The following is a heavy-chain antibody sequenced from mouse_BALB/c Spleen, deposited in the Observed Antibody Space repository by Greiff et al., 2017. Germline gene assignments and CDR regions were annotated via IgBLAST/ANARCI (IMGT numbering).Heavy chain of an antibody. Sequence: EVKLMESGGGLVKPGGSLKLSCAASGFTFSSYAMSWVRQTPEKRLEWVASISSGGSTYYPDSVKGRFTISRDNARNILYLQMSSLRSEDTAMYYCAREGKTYYRYDGYYFDYWGQGTTLTVSS. J-gene: IGHJ2*01. CDR3: AREGKTYYRYDGYYFDY. D-gene: IGHD2-14*01. CDR1: GFTFSSYA. V-gene: IGHV5-6-5*01. CDR2: ISSGGST.